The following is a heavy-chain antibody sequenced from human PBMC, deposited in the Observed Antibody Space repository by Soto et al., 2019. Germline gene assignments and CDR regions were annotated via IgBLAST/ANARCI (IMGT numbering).Heavy chain of an antibody. CDR3: ARGAKYYDFWSNIHYFDY. D-gene: IGHD3-3*01. V-gene: IGHV4-34*01. Sequence: ASETLSLTCAVYGGSFSGYYWSWIRQPPGKGLEWIGEINHSGSTNYNPSLKSRVTISVDTSKNQFSLKLSSVTAADTAVYYCARGAKYYDFWSNIHYFDYWGQGTLVTVSS. CDR2: INHSGST. J-gene: IGHJ4*02. CDR1: GGSFSGYY.